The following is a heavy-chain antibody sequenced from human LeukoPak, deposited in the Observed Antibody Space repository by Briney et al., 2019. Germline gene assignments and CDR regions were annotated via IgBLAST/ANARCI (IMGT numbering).Heavy chain of an antibody. J-gene: IGHJ4*02. CDR2: IYHSGST. CDR3: AREARNYYGSGGTFDY. CDR1: GGSISSGGYS. D-gene: IGHD3-10*01. V-gene: IGHV4-30-2*01. Sequence: PSETLSLTCAVFGGSISSGGYSWSWIRQPPGKGLEWIGYIYHSGSTNYNPSLKSRVTISVDTSKNQFSLKLSSVTAADTAVYYCAREARNYYGSGGTFDYWGQGTLVTVSS.